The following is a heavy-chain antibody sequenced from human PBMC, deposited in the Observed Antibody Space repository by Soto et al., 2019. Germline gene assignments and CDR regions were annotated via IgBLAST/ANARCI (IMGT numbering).Heavy chain of an antibody. V-gene: IGHV4-4*02. D-gene: IGHD3-22*01. J-gene: IGHJ5*02. CDR1: GGSISSSNW. Sequence: SETLSLTCAVSGGSISSSNWWSWVRQPPGKGLEWIGEIYHSGSTNYNPSLKSRVTISVDKSKNQFSLKLSSVTAADTAVYYCARTLSGNSSVYTWFAPWGQGTLVPVSS. CDR2: IYHSGST. CDR3: ARTLSGNSSVYTWFAP.